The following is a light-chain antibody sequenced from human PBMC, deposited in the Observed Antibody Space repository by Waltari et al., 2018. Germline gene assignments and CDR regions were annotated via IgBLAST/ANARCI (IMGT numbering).Light chain of an antibody. CDR3: QSYDSSLSASV. CDR2: GNS. V-gene: IGLV1-40*01. J-gene: IGLJ2*01. CDR1: SSNIGAGYD. Sequence: QSVLTQPPSVSGAPGQRVTISCPGRSSNIGAGYDVHWYQQLPGTPPKLLIYGNSNRPSGVPDRFSGSKSGTSASLAITGLQAEDEADYYCQSYDSSLSASVFGGGTKLTVL.